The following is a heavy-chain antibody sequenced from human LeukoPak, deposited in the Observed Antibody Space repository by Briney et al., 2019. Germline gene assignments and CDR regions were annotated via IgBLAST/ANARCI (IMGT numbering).Heavy chain of an antibody. J-gene: IGHJ6*03. Sequence: SGGSLRLSCAASGFTFSSYGMHWVRQAPGKGLEWVAFIRYDGSNKYYADSVKGRFTISRDNSKNTLYLQMNSLRAEDTAVYYCAKDSGDSSSWYDAYYYYMDVWGKGTTVTVSS. CDR1: GFTFSSYG. V-gene: IGHV3-30*02. D-gene: IGHD6-13*01. CDR2: IRYDGSNK. CDR3: AKDSGDSSSWYDAYYYYMDV.